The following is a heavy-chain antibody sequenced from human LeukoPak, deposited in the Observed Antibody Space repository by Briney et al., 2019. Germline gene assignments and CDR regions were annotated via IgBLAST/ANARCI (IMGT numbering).Heavy chain of an antibody. J-gene: IGHJ2*01. CDR2: IYHSGST. Sequence: PSETLSLTXTVSGYSISSGYYWGWIRQPPGKRLEWIGSIYHSGSTYYNPSLKSRVTISVDTSKNQFSLKLSSVTAADTAVYYCARPIVVVPAATSDWYFDLWGRGTLVTVSS. V-gene: IGHV4-38-2*02. D-gene: IGHD2-2*01. CDR1: GYSISSGYY. CDR3: ARPIVVVPAATSDWYFDL.